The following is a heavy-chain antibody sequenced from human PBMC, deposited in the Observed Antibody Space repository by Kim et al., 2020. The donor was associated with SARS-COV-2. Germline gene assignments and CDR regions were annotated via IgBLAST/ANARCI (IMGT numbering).Heavy chain of an antibody. CDR1: GGSFSGYY. V-gene: IGHV4-34*01. CDR3: ARGRGPPNSGQAVGLDY. J-gene: IGHJ4*02. CDR2: INHSGST. Sequence: SETLSLTCAVYGGSFSGYYWSWIRQPPGKGLEWIGEINHSGSTNYNPSLKSRVTISVDTSKNQFSLKLSSVTAADTAVYYCARGRGPPNSGQAVGLDYWGQGTLVTVSS. D-gene: IGHD6-19*01.